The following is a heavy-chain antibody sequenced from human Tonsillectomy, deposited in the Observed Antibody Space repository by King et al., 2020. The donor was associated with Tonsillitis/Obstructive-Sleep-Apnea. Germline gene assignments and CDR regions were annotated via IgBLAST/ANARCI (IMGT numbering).Heavy chain of an antibody. CDR1: GFTFSEYG. V-gene: IGHV3-30*03. CDR2: IARDGSSK. J-gene: IGHJ6*03. D-gene: IGHD2/OR15-2a*01. Sequence: VQLVESGGGVVQPGRSLRLSCAASGFTFSEYGMYWVRQAPGKGLDWVAAIARDGSSKFYSDSVRGRLAISRDNSKSTLSLQLKNVRAGDTALYYCARERRMKYYMDVWGKGTTVTVSS. CDR3: ARERRMKYYMDV.